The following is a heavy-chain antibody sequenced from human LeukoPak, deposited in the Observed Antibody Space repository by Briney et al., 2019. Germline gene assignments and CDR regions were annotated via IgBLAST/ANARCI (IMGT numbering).Heavy chain of an antibody. CDR1: GFTLSSFE. D-gene: IGHD3-22*01. Sequence: GGSLRLSCAASGFTLSSFEMNWVRQAPGKGLEWVSYIDFSGRTIYYGASVKGRFTISRDNGKNSLYLKMNSLRAEDTAVYYCARGLGSSGYYYLFDYWGQGALVTVSS. CDR2: IDFSGRTI. CDR3: ARGLGSSGYYYLFDY. V-gene: IGHV3-48*03. J-gene: IGHJ4*02.